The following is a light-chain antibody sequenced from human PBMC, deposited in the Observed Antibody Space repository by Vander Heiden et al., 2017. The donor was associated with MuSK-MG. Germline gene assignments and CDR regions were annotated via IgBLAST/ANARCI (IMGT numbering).Light chain of an antibody. CDR1: SSDIGGYDF. J-gene: IGLJ2*01. CDR3: SSYAANGHVI. Sequence: SALTPPASVSGSPGQSITISCTGTSSDIGGYDFVSWYQQHPGKAPKVMIYDVSSRPSGISDRFSGSKSGNTASLTISGLQVEDEADYYCSSYAANGHVIFGGGTKMTVL. V-gene: IGLV2-14*03. CDR2: DVS.